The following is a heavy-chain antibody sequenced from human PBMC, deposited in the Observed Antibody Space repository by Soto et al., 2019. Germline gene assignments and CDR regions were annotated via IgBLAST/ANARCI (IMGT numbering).Heavy chain of an antibody. CDR2: INHSGST. D-gene: IGHD3-3*01. V-gene: IGHV4-34*01. Sequence: SETLSLTCAVYGGSFSGYYWSWIRQPPGKGLEWIGEINHSGSTNYNPSLKSRVTISVDTSKNQFSLKLSAVTPAATAVYFCARVSGTYYDFWSGYYTGPFVYWGQGTLVTVSS. CDR1: GGSFSGYY. CDR3: ARVSGTYYDFWSGYYTGPFVY. J-gene: IGHJ4*02.